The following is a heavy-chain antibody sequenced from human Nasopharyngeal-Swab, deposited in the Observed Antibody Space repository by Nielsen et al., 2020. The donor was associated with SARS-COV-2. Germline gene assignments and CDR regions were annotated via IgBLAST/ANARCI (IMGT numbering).Heavy chain of an antibody. CDR1: EFTFSDYV. D-gene: IGHD3-22*01. CDR2: ISSTNNFI. Sequence: GRSLRLSCSVSEFTFSDYVMNWVRQAPGKGLEWVSSISSTNNFIFYADSVKGRFTISRDNTKNSLYLQMNTLRVADTAVYYCARGFRRGSYYDNIGADAWGQGTLVTVSS. J-gene: IGHJ5*02. CDR3: ARGFRRGSYYDNIGADA. V-gene: IGHV3-21*01.